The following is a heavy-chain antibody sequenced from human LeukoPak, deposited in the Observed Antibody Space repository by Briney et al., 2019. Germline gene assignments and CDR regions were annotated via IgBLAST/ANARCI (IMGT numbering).Heavy chain of an antibody. CDR3: ARGRFGELSVATFDI. D-gene: IGHD3-10*01. CDR2: IWCDGTNK. Sequence: GGSLRLSCAASGFTFNNYGMHWVRQAPGKGLEWVALIWCDGTNKYYGDSVKGRFTISRDNSKNTLYLQMNSLRAEDTAVYYCARGRFGELSVATFDIWGQGTMVTVSS. J-gene: IGHJ3*02. V-gene: IGHV3-33*01. CDR1: GFTFNNYG.